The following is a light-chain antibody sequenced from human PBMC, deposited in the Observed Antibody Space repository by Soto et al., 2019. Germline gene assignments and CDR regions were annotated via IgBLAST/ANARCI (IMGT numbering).Light chain of an antibody. CDR3: QQYNNWPPIT. CDR2: GAS. J-gene: IGKJ5*01. Sequence: EVVLTQSPATLSVSPGEGVTLSCRASQSVYTNVAWYQQRPGQAPRLLIYGASTRATDIPDRFSGSGSGSDFTLTISSLQPEDFAVYYCQQYNNWPPITFGQGTRLRLN. CDR1: QSVYTN. V-gene: IGKV3-15*01.